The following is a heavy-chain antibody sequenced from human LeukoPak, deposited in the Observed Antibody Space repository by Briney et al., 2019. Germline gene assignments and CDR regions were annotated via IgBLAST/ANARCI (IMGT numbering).Heavy chain of an antibody. CDR3: TRAPKQWLVIYYYYYMDV. V-gene: IGHV3-49*04. CDR2: LRSKAYGGTT. Sequence: GGSLRLSCAASAFTLSSSEMSWVRQAPGKGLDWVGFLRSKAYGGTTEYAASVKGRFTISRDDCKSIAYLQMNSLKTEDTAVYYCTRAPKQWLVIYYYYYMDVWGKGTTVTISS. CDR1: AFTLSSSE. J-gene: IGHJ6*03. D-gene: IGHD6-19*01.